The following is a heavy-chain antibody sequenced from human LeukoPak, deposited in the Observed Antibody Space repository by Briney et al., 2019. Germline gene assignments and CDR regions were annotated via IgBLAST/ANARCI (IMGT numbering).Heavy chain of an antibody. CDR2: IYYSGST. D-gene: IGHD1-26*01. J-gene: IGHJ5*02. CDR1: GGSISSSGYY. CDR3: ARHEYSGSYYGLSWFDP. V-gene: IGHV4-39*01. Sequence: SETLSLTCTVSGGSISSSGYYWGWIRQPPGKGLEWIASIYYSGSTYYNPSLKSRVTNSVDTSKNQLSLKLSSLTAADAAVYYCARHEYSGSYYGLSWFDPWGQGTLVTVSS.